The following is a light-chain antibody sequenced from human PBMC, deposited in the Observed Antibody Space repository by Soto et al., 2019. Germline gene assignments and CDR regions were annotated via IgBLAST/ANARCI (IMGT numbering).Light chain of an antibody. J-gene: IGLJ1*01. CDR1: SSNIGNNY. CDR3: GTWDSSLSAYV. Sequence: QSVLPQPPSVSAAPGQKVTISRSGSSSNIGNNYVSWYQQLPGTAPKLLIYDSNKRPSGIPDRFSGSKSGTSATLGITGLQTGDEADYYCGTWDSSLSAYVFGTGTKVTVL. V-gene: IGLV1-51*01. CDR2: DSN.